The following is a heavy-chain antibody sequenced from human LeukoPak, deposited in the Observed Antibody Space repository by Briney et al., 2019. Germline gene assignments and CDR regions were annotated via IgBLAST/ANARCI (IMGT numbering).Heavy chain of an antibody. J-gene: IGHJ6*03. CDR1: GGSSSGYY. V-gene: IGHV4-34*01. D-gene: IGHD3-22*01. CDR2: MNPSGST. CDR3: ARGRRDVTMIVVVMTAVSYYLDV. Sequence: PSETLSLTCAVYGGSSSGYYWTWIRQTPEKGLEWIGEMNPSGSTSYNPSLKSRVTISVDTSKNQFSLKLSSVTAADTAVYYCARGRRDVTMIVVVMTAVSYYLDVWGKGTTVTVS.